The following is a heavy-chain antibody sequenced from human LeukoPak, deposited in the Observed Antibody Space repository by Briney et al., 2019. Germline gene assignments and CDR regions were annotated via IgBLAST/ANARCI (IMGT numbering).Heavy chain of an antibody. CDR2: ILGSGGGT. D-gene: IGHD3-9*01. J-gene: IGHJ4*02. Sequence: GGSLRLSCAASGFTFSNYAMSWVRQAPGKGLEWVSAILGSGGGTYYADSVKGRFTVSRDNSKSTLYLQMNSLRAEDTALYYCAKWGDYDVLTGYYVPDYWGQGTLVTVSS. CDR3: AKWGDYDVLTGYYVPDY. CDR1: GFTFSNYA. V-gene: IGHV3-23*01.